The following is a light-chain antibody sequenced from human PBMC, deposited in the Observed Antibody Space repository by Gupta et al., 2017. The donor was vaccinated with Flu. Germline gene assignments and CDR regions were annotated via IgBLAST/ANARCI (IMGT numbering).Light chain of an antibody. Sequence: PTVSVTPGDKSTLSGIASPSVSSYLAWYQQKPGQAPRLLIYWASTRASGVPDRFSGSGSGTDFTLTISSLQAEDFAVYYCQQYYNWWGTFGQGTKVEIK. V-gene: IGKV3-15*01. J-gene: IGKJ1*01. CDR1: PSVSSY. CDR3: QQYYNWWGT. CDR2: WAS.